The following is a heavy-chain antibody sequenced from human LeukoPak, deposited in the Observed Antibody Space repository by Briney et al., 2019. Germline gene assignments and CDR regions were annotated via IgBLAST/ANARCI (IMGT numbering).Heavy chain of an antibody. CDR1: GFTFSDYW. J-gene: IGHJ4*02. Sequence: GGSLRLSCAASGFTFSDYWMHWVRQVPGKGLVWVSRINTDGSITNHADSVKGRFTISRGNAENILYLQMNSLRAEDTAVYYCVRGAPLPGIDYWGQGTLVTVSS. CDR3: VRGAPLPGIDY. CDR2: INTDGSIT. V-gene: IGHV3-74*01.